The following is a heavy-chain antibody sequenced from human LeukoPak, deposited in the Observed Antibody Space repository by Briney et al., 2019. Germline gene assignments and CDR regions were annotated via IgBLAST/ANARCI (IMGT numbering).Heavy chain of an antibody. CDR3: ARTMWGFDY. V-gene: IGHV3-48*03. J-gene: IGHJ4*02. CDR2: IRSSGSII. D-gene: IGHD7-27*01. Sequence: GGTLRLSCASSGFAFSDYEMNWVRQAPGKGLERISYIRSSGSIIYYADSVKGRFTISRDNAKRSLFLQMNSLRVEGTAVYYCARTMWGFDYWGQRRLLAVSS. CDR1: GFAFSDYE.